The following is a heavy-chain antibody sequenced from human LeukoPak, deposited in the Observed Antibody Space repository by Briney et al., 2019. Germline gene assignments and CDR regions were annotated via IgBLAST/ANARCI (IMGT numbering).Heavy chain of an antibody. D-gene: IGHD3-10*01. CDR1: GYTFTSYE. J-gene: IGHJ4*02. CDR2: MNPNSGNT. V-gene: IGHV1-8*01. Sequence: ASVKVSCKASGYTFTSYEINWVRQATGQGLEWMGWMNPNSGNTGSAQKFQGRVTMTWNTSISTAYMGLSSLRSEDTAVYYCVRSITVGGYWGQGTLVTVSS. CDR3: VRSITVGGY.